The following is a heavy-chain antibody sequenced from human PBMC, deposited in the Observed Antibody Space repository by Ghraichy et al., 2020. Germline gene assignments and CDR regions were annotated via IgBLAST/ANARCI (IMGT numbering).Heavy chain of an antibody. CDR3: SRVYCSSTSCSLGP. J-gene: IGHJ5*02. CDR2: IIPIFGTA. D-gene: IGHD2-2*01. V-gene: IGHV1-69*13. Sequence: SVKVSCKASGGTFSSYAISWVRQAPGQGLEWMGGIIPIFGTANYAQKFQGRVTITADESTSTAYMELSSLRSEDTAVYYCSRVYCSSTSCSLGPWGQGTLVTVSS. CDR1: GGTFSSYA.